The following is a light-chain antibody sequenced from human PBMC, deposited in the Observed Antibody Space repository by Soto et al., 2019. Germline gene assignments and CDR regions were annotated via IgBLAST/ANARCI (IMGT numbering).Light chain of an antibody. CDR2: EVN. J-gene: IGLJ1*01. CDR1: SSDVGAYIF. Sequence: QSVLTQPPSASGSPGQSVTISCTGTSSDVGAYIFVSWYQQHPGKAPKLMVYEVNHRPSGVSDRFSGSKSGNTASLTISGLQAEDEADYYCSSYTSSNTYVFGTGTKGTVL. V-gene: IGLV2-14*01. CDR3: SSYTSSNTYV.